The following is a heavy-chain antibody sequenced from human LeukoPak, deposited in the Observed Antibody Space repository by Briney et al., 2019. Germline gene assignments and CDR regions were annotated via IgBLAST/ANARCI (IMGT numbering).Heavy chain of an antibody. CDR1: GFTFSSYA. CDR3: AKVTVGASYYSDY. Sequence: GGSLRLSCAASGFTFSSYAMTWVRQAPGKGLEWVSGISDNGGGTYYADSVKGRFTISRDFSKNTLFLQMNSLRAEDTAVYYCAKVTVGASYYSDYWGQGTLATVSS. V-gene: IGHV3-23*01. CDR2: ISDNGGGT. D-gene: IGHD1-26*01. J-gene: IGHJ4*02.